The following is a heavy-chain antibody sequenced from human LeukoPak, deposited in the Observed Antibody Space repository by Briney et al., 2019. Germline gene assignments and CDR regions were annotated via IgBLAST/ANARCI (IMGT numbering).Heavy chain of an antibody. CDR2: ISSSGSTI. CDR1: GFTFSDYY. D-gene: IGHD3-22*01. CDR3: ARGNDKYYYDSSGYYYPGVY. J-gene: IGHJ4*02. V-gene: IGHV3-11*04. Sequence: GGSLRLSCAASGFTFSDYYMSWIRQAPGKGLEWVSYISSSGSTIYYADSVKGRFTISRDNAKNSLYLQMNSLRAEDTAVYYCARGNDKYYYDSSGYYYPGVYWGQGTLVTLSS.